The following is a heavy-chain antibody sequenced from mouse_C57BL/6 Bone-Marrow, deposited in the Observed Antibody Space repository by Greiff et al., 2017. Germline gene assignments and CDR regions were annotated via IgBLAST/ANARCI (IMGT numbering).Heavy chain of an antibody. J-gene: IGHJ3*01. CDR2: IHPNSGST. Sequence: VQLQQSGAELVKPGASVKLSCKASGYTFTSYWMHWVKQRPGQGLEWIGMIHPNSGSTNYNEKFKSKATLTVDKSSSTAYMQLSSLTSEDSAVYYCAYYSNYFPWFAYWGQGTLVTVSA. V-gene: IGHV1-64*01. CDR3: AYYSNYFPWFAY. D-gene: IGHD2-5*01. CDR1: GYTFTSYW.